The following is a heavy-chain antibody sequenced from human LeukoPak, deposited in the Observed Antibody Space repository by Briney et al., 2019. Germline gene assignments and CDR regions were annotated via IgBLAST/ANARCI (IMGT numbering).Heavy chain of an antibody. CDR2: INPNTGCT. CDR1: GHTFTAFY. V-gene: IGHV1-2*02. Sequence: ASVKVSCKASGHTFTAFYMFWVRQAPGQGLEWMGWINPNTGCTNYAPKFQGRVTMTRDTSISPGYMELSGLRSDDTAVYFCATYYLDTSARDWGQGTLVTVSS. D-gene: IGHD3-22*01. CDR3: ATYYLDTSARD. J-gene: IGHJ4*02.